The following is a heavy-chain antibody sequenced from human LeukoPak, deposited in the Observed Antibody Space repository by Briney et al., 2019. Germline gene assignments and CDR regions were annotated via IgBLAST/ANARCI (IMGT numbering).Heavy chain of an antibody. CDR2: FDPEDGEDGET. Sequence: ASVKVSCKVSGYSLLEVAMHWVRQAPGKGLEWVGSFDPEDGEDGETHYAQKLQGRVTMTEDASTDTAYMELNSLRSEDTAVYYCAMTDRYAGRPFDYWRQGTLVTVSS. CDR1: GYSLLEVA. D-gene: IGHD5-12*01. V-gene: IGHV1-24*01. CDR3: AMTDRYAGRPFDY. J-gene: IGHJ4*02.